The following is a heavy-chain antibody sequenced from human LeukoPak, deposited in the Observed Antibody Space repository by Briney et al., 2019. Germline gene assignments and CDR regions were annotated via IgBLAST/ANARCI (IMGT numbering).Heavy chain of an antibody. CDR1: GYTFTSYD. D-gene: IGHD3-22*01. J-gene: IGHJ4*02. CDR2: MNPNSGNT. V-gene: IGHV1-8*01. CDR3: ARDSSIFYYYDSSGTFDY. Sequence: ASVTVSCKASGYTFTSYDINWVRQATGQGLEWMGWMNPNSGNTGYAQKFQGRVTMTRDTSTSTVYMELSSLRSEDTAVYYCARDSSIFYYYDSSGTFDYWGQGTLVTVSS.